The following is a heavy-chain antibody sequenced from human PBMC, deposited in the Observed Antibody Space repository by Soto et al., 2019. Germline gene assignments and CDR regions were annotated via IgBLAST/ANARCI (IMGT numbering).Heavy chain of an antibody. J-gene: IGHJ4*02. CDR2: IYWDDDK. CDR3: AHAYSSGWYYAPFDY. V-gene: IGHV2-5*02. D-gene: IGHD6-19*01. Sequence: QITLKESGPTLVKPTQTLTLTCTFSGLSLSTSGVGVGWIRQPPGKALERLTLIYWDDDKRYSPSLKSRLTNTKDTSKNEVVLTMTNMDPVDTATYYCAHAYSSGWYYAPFDYWGQGTLVTVSS. CDR1: GLSLSTSGVG.